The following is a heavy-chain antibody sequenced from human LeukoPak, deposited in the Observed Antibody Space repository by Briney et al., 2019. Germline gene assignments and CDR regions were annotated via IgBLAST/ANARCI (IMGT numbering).Heavy chain of an antibody. CDR3: ARARTYYYDSSGYYGNYFDY. CDR1: GGSTSSYY. Sequence: PSETLSLTCTVSGGSTSSYYWSWIRQPPGKGLEWIGYIYYSGSTNYNPSLKSRVTISVDTSKNQFSLKLSSVTAADTAVYYCARARTYYYDSSGYYGNYFDYWGQGTLVTVSS. CDR2: IYYSGST. J-gene: IGHJ4*02. V-gene: IGHV4-59*12. D-gene: IGHD3-22*01.